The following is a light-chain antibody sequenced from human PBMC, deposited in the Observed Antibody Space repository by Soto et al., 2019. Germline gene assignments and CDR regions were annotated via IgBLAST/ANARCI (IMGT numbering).Light chain of an antibody. Sequence: EIVLTQSPGTLSLSPGERATLSCRASQSVSSSYLAWYQQKPGQAPRLLIHGGSSRATGIPDRFSGSGSGTDFTLTISRLEPEDFAVYYCQQYGSSPLTFGGGNKVEIK. CDR3: QQYGSSPLT. V-gene: IGKV3-20*01. CDR2: GGS. CDR1: QSVSSSY. J-gene: IGKJ4*01.